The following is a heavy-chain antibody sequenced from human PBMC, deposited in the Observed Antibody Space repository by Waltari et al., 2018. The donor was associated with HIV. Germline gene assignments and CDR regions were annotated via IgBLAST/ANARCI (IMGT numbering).Heavy chain of an antibody. V-gene: IGHV1-2*02. CDR2: INPNTGDA. CDR3: AREESWNFGKVTWFDP. J-gene: IGHJ5*02. CDR1: GYYFSPFF. Sequence: QMQLVQSGAGMRKPGASLKVSCKASGYYFSPFFIHWVRQAPGRGLESMGWINPNTGDANYAQRFKGRVTMTRNTSISTAYMEVSRLTSDDTGLYFCAREESWNFGKVTWFDPWGQGTLVTVSS. D-gene: IGHD1-7*01.